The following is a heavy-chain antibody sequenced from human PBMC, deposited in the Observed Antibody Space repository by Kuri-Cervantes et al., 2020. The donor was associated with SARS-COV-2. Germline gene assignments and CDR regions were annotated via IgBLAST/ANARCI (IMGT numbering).Heavy chain of an antibody. J-gene: IGHJ6*02. D-gene: IGHD2-21*01. CDR1: GGSFSSSY. CDR2: INHSGST. Sequence: SQTLSLTCAVYGGSFSSSYWSWIRQPPGKGLEWIGEINHSGSTNYNPSLKSRVTISVDTSKNQFSLKLSSVTAADTAVYYCARDLWGDSYYYYGMDVWGQGTTVTVSS. V-gene: IGHV4-34*01. CDR3: ARDLWGDSYYYYGMDV.